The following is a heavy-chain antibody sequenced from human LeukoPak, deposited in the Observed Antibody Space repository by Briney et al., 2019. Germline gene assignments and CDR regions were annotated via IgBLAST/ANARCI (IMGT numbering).Heavy chain of an antibody. CDR1: GYSFTNYW. CDR2: VYPGDSDT. J-gene: IGHJ5*02. V-gene: IGHV5-51*01. Sequence: GESLKISCKASGYSFTNYWIGWARQMPEKGLEWMGIVYPGDSDTRYSPSFQGQVTFSADKSTSTAYLQWSSLKASDTAMYYCARGGDCSSITCANWFDPWGQGTLVTVSS. D-gene: IGHD2-2*01. CDR3: ARGGDCSSITCANWFDP.